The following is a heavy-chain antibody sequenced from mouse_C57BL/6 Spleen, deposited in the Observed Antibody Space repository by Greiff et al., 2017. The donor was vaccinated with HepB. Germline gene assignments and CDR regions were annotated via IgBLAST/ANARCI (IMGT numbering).Heavy chain of an antibody. D-gene: IGHD2-4*01. CDR1: GYTFTSYW. J-gene: IGHJ2*01. CDR2: IDPSDSYT. CDR3: ARSGDYDDY. Sequence: VQLQQPGAELVMPGASVKLSCKASGYTFTSYWMHWVKQRPGQGIEWIGEIDPSDSYTNYNQKFKGKSTLTVDKSSSTAYMQLSSLTSEDSAVYYCARSGDYDDYWGQGTTLTVSS. V-gene: IGHV1-69*01.